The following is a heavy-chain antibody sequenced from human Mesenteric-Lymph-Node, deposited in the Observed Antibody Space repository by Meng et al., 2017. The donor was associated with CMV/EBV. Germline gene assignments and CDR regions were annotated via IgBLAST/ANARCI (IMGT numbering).Heavy chain of an antibody. J-gene: IGHJ6*02. D-gene: IGHD2-2*01. CDR1: GFTFSSYS. Sequence: GESLKISCAASGFTFSSYSTNWVRQAPGKGLEWVSSISSSSSYIYYADSVKGRFTISRDNAKNTLYLQMNSLRAEDTAVYYCARECPDSVVVTAARGLYYYYGMDVWGQGTTVTVSS. CDR3: ARECPDSVVVTAARGLYYYYGMDV. V-gene: IGHV3-21*01. CDR2: ISSSSSYI.